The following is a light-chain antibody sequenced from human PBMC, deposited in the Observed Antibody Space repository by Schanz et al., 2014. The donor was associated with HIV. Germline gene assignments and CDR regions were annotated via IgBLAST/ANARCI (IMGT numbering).Light chain of an antibody. Sequence: DIQMTQSPSSLSASVGDRVTITCQASQDISNYLNWYQQKPGKAPKLLMYNASSLESGVPSRFSGGGSGTEFTLTISSLQPDDFATYYCQHYNSYVWTFGQGTRVEI. CDR1: QDISNY. CDR3: QHYNSYVWT. J-gene: IGKJ1*01. CDR2: NAS. V-gene: IGKV1-5*03.